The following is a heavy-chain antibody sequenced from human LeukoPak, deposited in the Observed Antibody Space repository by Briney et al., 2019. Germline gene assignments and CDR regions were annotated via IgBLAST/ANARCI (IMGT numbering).Heavy chain of an antibody. CDR1: GYTFTGYY. CDR3: ARAVAVAVPGPDY. Sequence: ASVKVSCKASGYTFTGYYMHWVRQAPGQGREWMGWINPNSGGTNYAQKFQGRVTMTRDTSISTAYLELRRLRSDDTAVYYCARAVAVAVPGPDYWGQGTLVTVSS. V-gene: IGHV1-2*02. D-gene: IGHD6-19*01. J-gene: IGHJ4*02. CDR2: INPNSGGT.